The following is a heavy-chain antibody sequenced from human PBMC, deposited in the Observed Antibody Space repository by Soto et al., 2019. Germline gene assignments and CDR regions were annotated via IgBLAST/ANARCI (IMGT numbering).Heavy chain of an antibody. Sequence: PWETLSLTCTVSGGSVTSDEDYWTWIRQSPGKGLEWIGYISNSGSTGYNPSLKTRLSMSVDRSKNQFTLRLTSVTAADTAVYFCATESGSTYGYFDHWGQGTQVTVS. CDR3: ATESGSTYGYFDH. CDR1: GGSVTSDEDY. CDR2: ISNSGST. V-gene: IGHV4-30-4*01. D-gene: IGHD5-18*01. J-gene: IGHJ4*02.